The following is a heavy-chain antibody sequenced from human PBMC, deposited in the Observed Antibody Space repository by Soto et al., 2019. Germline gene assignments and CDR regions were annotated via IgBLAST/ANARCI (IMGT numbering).Heavy chain of an antibody. Sequence: QVQLVQSGAEVKKPGSSVKVSCKASGGTFSSYAISWVRQAPGQGLEWMGGIIPIFGTANYAQKFQGRVTITADESTSTAYLELRSLRSEDTAVYYCARADRAATGYLFGTLSSYYYGMDVWGQGTTVTVSS. J-gene: IGHJ6*02. CDR3: ARADRAATGYLFGTLSSYYYGMDV. D-gene: IGHD3-9*01. CDR2: IIPIFGTA. V-gene: IGHV1-69*01. CDR1: GGTFSSYA.